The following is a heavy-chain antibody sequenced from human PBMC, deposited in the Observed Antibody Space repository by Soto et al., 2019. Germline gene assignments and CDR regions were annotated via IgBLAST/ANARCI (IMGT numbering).Heavy chain of an antibody. CDR3: AKDRSLVRGPLPY. V-gene: IGHV3-30*18. D-gene: IGHD3-10*01. CDR2: ISYDGSNK. J-gene: IGHJ4*02. CDR1: GFTFSSYG. Sequence: GGSLRLSCAASGFTFSSYGMHLVRQAPGKGLEWVAVISYDGSNKYYADSVKGRFTISRYNSKNTLYLQMNSLRAEDTAVYYCAKDRSLVRGPLPYWGQGTMVTVSS.